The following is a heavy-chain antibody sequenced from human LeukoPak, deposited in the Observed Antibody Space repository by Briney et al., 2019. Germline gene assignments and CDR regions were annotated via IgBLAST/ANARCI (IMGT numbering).Heavy chain of an antibody. J-gene: IGHJ4*02. CDR1: GGSISSYY. V-gene: IGHV4-59*01. CDR3: ARVVDAPRKNVDPFFDY. D-gene: IGHD3/OR15-3a*01. CDR2: IYYSGST. Sequence: SETLSLTCTVSGGSISSYYWSWIRQPPGKGLEWIGYIYYSGSTNYNPSLKSRVTISVDTSKNQFSLKLSSVTAADTAVYYCARVVDAPRKNVDPFFDYWGQGTLVTVSS.